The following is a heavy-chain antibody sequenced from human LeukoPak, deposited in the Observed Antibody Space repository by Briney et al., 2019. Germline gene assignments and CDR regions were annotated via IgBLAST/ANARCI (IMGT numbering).Heavy chain of an antibody. Sequence: PGGSLRLSCAAFGFTVSSNYMSWVRQAPGKGLEWVSAISGSGGSTYYADSVKGRFTISRDNSKNTLYLQMNSLRAEDTAVYYCAKARGSRGLFNYGMDVWGQGTTVTVSS. D-gene: IGHD5-12*01. J-gene: IGHJ6*02. CDR2: ISGSGGST. CDR1: GFTVSSNY. V-gene: IGHV3-23*01. CDR3: AKARGSRGLFNYGMDV.